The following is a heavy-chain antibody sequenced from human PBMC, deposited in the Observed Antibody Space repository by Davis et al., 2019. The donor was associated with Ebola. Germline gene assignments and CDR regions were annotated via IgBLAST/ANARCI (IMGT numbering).Heavy chain of an antibody. CDR2: IYPDDSDT. J-gene: IGHJ4*02. D-gene: IGHD5-18*01. Sequence: GESLKISCKGSGYPFTTYWIGWVRQMPGKGLEWMGIIYPDDSDTRYSPSLQGQVTFSADKSINTAYLQWNSLQASDSAMYYCARQGYSYGYVVGPDYWDQGTLLTVSS. CDR1: GYPFTTYW. CDR3: ARQGYSYGYVVGPDY. V-gene: IGHV5-51*01.